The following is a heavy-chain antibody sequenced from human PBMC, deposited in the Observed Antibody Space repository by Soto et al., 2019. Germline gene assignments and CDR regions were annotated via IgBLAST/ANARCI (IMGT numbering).Heavy chain of an antibody. CDR1: EFTFTDYA. Sequence: QVQLVESGGGVVQPGRSLRLSCAASEFTFTDYAMHWVRQAPGKGLEWVAVISYDGSNQNYADSVKGRFTLSRDNSKNTFYLQMSRRKAEDPAEYYCAGHRSGGGDDCWGQGTLVTVSS. CDR2: ISYDGSNQ. V-gene: IGHV3-30-3*01. J-gene: IGHJ4*02. D-gene: IGHD3-16*01. CDR3: AGHRSGGGDDC.